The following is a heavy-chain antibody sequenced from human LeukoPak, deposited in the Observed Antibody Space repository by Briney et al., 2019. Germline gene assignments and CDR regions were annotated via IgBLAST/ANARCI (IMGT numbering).Heavy chain of an antibody. CDR3: ARVGYDFWSGYPYYFDY. CDR1: GGSLSSYY. J-gene: IGHJ4*02. D-gene: IGHD3-3*01. Sequence: SETLSLTCTVSGGSLSSYYWSWIRQPPGKGLEWIGYIYYSGSTNYNPSLKSRVTISVDTSKNQFSLKLSSVTAADTAVYYCARVGYDFWSGYPYYFDYWGQGTLVTVSS. CDR2: IYYSGST. V-gene: IGHV4-59*01.